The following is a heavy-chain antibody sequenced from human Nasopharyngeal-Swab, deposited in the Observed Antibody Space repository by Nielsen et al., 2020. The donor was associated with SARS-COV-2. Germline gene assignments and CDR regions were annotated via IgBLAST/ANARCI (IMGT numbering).Heavy chain of an antibody. J-gene: IGHJ6*02. CDR2: INHSGST. CDR3: ARGNV. CDR1: GGSFSGYY. Sequence: SETLSLTCAVYGGSFSGYYWSWIRQPPGKGLEWIGEINHSGSTYYNPSLKSRVTISVDTSKNQFSLKLSSVTAADTAVYYCARGNVWGQGTTVTVSS. V-gene: IGHV4-34*01.